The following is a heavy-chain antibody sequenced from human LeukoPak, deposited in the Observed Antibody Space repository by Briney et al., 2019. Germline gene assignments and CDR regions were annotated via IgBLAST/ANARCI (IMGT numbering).Heavy chain of an antibody. CDR1: GFTFSSYW. J-gene: IGHJ5*02. Sequence: GRSLTLSCAASGFTFSSYWMHWVRQAPGKGLVSVSRINSYGSSTSYADSVKGRFTISRDNAKNTLYLQMNSLRAEDTAVFYCARDRGYCSSTSCYSSWFAPWGQGTLVTV. V-gene: IGHV3-74*01. CDR2: INSYGSST. CDR3: ARDRGYCSSTSCYSSWFAP. D-gene: IGHD2-2*01.